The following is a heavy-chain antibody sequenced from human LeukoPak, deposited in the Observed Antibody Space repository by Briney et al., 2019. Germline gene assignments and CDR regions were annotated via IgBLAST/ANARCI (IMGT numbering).Heavy chain of an antibody. Sequence: GASVKVSCKASGYTFTSYDINWVRQATGQGLEWMGWMNPNSGNTGYAQKFQGRVTMTRNTSISTASMELSSLRSEGTAVYYCARACSGGSCYDYYYGMDVWGQGTTVTVSS. J-gene: IGHJ6*02. CDR3: ARACSGGSCYDYYYGMDV. V-gene: IGHV1-8*01. CDR1: GYTFTSYD. D-gene: IGHD2-15*01. CDR2: MNPNSGNT.